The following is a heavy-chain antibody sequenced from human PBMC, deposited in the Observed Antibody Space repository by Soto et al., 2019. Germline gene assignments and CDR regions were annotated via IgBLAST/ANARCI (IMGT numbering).Heavy chain of an antibody. CDR1: GGSISSGGYY. D-gene: IGHD3-10*01. V-gene: IGHV4-31*03. CDR2: IYYSGST. J-gene: IGHJ5*02. CDR3: ARVPTMVRGVIGWFEP. Sequence: PSETLSLTCTVSGGSISSGGYYWSWIRQHPGKGLEWLGYIYYSGSTYYNPSLKSRVTISVDTSKNQFSLKLSSVTAADTAVYYCARVPTMVRGVIGWFEPWGEGTLVTVSS.